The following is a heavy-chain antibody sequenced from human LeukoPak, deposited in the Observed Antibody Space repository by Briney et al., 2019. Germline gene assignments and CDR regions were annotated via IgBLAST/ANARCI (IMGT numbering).Heavy chain of an antibody. CDR2: IIPIFGTA. Sequence: GASVKVSCKASGGTFSSYAISWVRQAPGQGLEWMGGIIPIFGTANYAQKFQGRVTITADKSTSTAYMELSSLRSEDTAVYYCAREDPSRVDTAMAHYFDYWGQGTLVTVSS. V-gene: IGHV1-69*06. J-gene: IGHJ4*02. CDR3: AREDPSRVDTAMAHYFDY. CDR1: GGTFSSYA. D-gene: IGHD5-18*01.